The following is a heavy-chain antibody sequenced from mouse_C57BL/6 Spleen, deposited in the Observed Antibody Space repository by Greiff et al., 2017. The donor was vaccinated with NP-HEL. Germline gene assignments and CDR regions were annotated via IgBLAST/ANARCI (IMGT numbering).Heavy chain of an antibody. CDR2: IYPRSGNT. CDR1: GYTFTSYG. J-gene: IGHJ1*03. V-gene: IGHV1-81*01. D-gene: IGHD1-1*01. Sequence: QVTLKVSGAELARPGASVKLSCKASGYTFTSYGISWVKQRTGQGLEWIGEIYPRSGNTYYNEKFKGKATLTADKSSSTAYMELRSLTSEDSAVYFCARGGTTVVAPSFDVWGTGTTVTVSS. CDR3: ARGGTTVVAPSFDV.